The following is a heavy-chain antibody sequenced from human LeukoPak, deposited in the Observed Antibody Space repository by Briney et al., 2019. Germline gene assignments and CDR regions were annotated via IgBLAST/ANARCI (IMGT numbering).Heavy chain of an antibody. D-gene: IGHD3-10*01. Sequence: SETLSLTCTVSGGSISSYYWSWIRQPPGKGLEWIGYIYYSGSTNYNPSLKSRVTISVDTSKNQFSLKLSSVTAADTAVYYCASADGSGNLYYYYGMDVWGQGTTVTVSS. CDR1: GGSISSYY. CDR3: ASADGSGNLYYYYGMDV. CDR2: IYYSGST. J-gene: IGHJ6*02. V-gene: IGHV4-59*01.